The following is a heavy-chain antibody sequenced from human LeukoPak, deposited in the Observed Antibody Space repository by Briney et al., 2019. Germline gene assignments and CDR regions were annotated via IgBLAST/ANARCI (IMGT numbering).Heavy chain of an antibody. CDR1: GGSISSGSYY. CDR2: IYTSGST. CDR3: ARGHPILTGPTTTFDY. D-gene: IGHD3-9*01. J-gene: IGHJ4*02. Sequence: SQTLSLTCTVSGGSISSGSYYWSWIRQPAGKGLEWIGRIYTSGSTNYNPSLKSRVTISVDTSKNQFSLKLSSVTAADTAVYYCARGHPILTGPTTTFDYWGQGTPVTVSS. V-gene: IGHV4-61*02.